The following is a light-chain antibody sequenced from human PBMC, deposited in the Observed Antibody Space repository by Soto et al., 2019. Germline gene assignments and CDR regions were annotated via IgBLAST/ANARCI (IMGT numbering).Light chain of an antibody. CDR3: QHYGSSPET. Sequence: TQSPGTLSLSPGERATLSCRASQSVSSNYLAWYQQKPGQAPRLLIYGASSRATGIPDRFSGSGSGTDFTLTISRLEPEDFAVYYCQHYGSSPETFGQGTKV. V-gene: IGKV3-20*01. J-gene: IGKJ1*01. CDR1: QSVSSNY. CDR2: GAS.